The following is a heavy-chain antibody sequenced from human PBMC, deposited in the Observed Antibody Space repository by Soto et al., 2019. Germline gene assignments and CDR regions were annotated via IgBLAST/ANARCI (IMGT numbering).Heavy chain of an antibody. CDR3: TTDGVYSSSSNDY. D-gene: IGHD6-6*01. J-gene: IGHJ4*02. CDR1: GFTFSNAW. CDR2: IKSKYDGGTT. V-gene: IGHV3-15*05. Sequence: PGGSLRLSCAASGFTFSNAWMSWVRQAPGKGLEWVGRIKSKYDGGTTDYAAPVKGRFTISRDDSRNTVYLQMISLKTEDTAVYYCTTDGVYSSSSNDYWGQGTLVTVSS.